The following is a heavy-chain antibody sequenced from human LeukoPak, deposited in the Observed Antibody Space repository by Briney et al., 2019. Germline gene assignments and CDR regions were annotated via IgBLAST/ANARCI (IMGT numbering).Heavy chain of an antibody. D-gene: IGHD5-18*01. V-gene: IGHV4-59*01. CDR3: ARDLIASGNTTMVGAFDI. Sequence: TPSETLSLTCTVSGGSISSYYWSWIRQPPGKGLEWIGYIYYSGSANFNPSLKSRVTISVDTSKNQFSLKLSSVTAADTAVYYWARDLIASGNTTMVGAFDIWGQGTMVTVSS. CDR1: GGSISSYY. J-gene: IGHJ3*02. CDR2: IYYSGSA.